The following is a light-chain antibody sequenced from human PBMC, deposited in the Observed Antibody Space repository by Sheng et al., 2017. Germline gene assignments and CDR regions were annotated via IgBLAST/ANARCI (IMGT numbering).Light chain of an antibody. CDR1: QGIDGS. J-gene: IGKJ2*01. Sequence: DIEMTQFPSTLSASVGDRVIITCRPSQGIDGSLAWYQLRPGKAPKLLIYKASNLQRGVPPRFIGSGSGSQFTLIITSLQPDDFATYYCQQYESYPLTFGQWTKLEI. V-gene: IGKV1-5*03. CDR2: KAS. CDR3: QQYESYPLT.